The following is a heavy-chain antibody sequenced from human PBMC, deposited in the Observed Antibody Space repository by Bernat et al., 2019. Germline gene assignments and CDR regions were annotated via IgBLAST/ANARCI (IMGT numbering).Heavy chain of an antibody. V-gene: IGHV1-2*04. CDR2: INPNSGGT. D-gene: IGHD4-17*01. J-gene: IGHJ6*02. CDR3: ARGDRGGDDGDLYYYYYGMDV. CDR1: GYTFTGYY. Sequence: QVQLVQSGAEVKKPGASVKVSCKASGYTFTGYYMHWVRQAPGQGLEWMGWINPNSGGTNYAQKFKGWVTMTRDRSISTAYMELSRLRSDDTAVYYCARGDRGGDDGDLYYYYYGMDVWGQGTTVTVSS.